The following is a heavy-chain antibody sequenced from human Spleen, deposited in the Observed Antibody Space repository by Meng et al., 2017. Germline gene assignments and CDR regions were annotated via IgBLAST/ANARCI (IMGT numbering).Heavy chain of an antibody. CDR1: GGSISSTNW. V-gene: IGHV4-4*02. D-gene: IGHD4-11*01. CDR3: ARGPTTMAHDFDY. Sequence: ESGPGRGQPSGTLSLTCAVSGGSISSTNWWSWVRQPPGKGLEWIGEINHSGSTNYNPPLESRATISVDTSQNNLSLKLSSVTAADSAVYYCARGPTTMAHDFDYWGQGTLVTVSS. J-gene: IGHJ4*02. CDR2: INHSGST.